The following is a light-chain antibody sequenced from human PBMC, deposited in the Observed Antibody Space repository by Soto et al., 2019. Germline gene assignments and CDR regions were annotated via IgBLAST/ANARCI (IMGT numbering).Light chain of an antibody. Sequence: DIQMTQSPSTLSGSVGDSVTITCRASQTISSWLAWYQQKPGKAPKLLSYKASTLKSGVQSRCSGSGSGTEFTLTISSLQPEDLATYYCHHYNSYSEAFGKGTKVDIK. CDR2: KAS. V-gene: IGKV1-5*03. CDR1: QTISSW. CDR3: HHYNSYSEA. J-gene: IGKJ1*01.